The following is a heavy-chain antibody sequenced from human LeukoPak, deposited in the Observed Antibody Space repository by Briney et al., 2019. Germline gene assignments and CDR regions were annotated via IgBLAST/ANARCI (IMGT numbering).Heavy chain of an antibody. CDR2: ISGSGGRT. CDR1: GFTFSSYA. D-gene: IGHD3-10*01. J-gene: IGHJ4*02. V-gene: IGHV3-23*01. Sequence: GGSLRLSCAAPGFTFSSYAMSWVRQAPGKGLELVSAISGSGGRTYYAASVKGRFTISRDNSKNTLYLQMNSLRAEDTAVYYCAKGMGLLWFGEFVDYWGQGTLVTVSS. CDR3: AKGMGLLWFGEFVDY.